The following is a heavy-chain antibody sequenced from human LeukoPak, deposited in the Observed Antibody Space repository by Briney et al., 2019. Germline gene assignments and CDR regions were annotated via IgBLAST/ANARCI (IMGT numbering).Heavy chain of an antibody. D-gene: IGHD1-26*01. Sequence: SETLSLTCTVSGGSISSYYWSWIRQPAGKGLEWIGRIYTSGSTNYNPSLKSRVTMSVDASKNQFSLKLSSVTAADTAVYYCARGLGPYSGSYYFDYWGQGTLVTVSS. V-gene: IGHV4-4*07. J-gene: IGHJ4*02. CDR3: ARGLGPYSGSYYFDY. CDR2: IYTSGST. CDR1: GGSISSYY.